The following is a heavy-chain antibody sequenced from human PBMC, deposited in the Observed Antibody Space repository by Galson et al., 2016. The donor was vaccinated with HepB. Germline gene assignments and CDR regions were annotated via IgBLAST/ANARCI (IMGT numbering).Heavy chain of an antibody. D-gene: IGHD6-13*01. CDR1: GFPFSSYA. Sequence: LRLSCAASGFPFSSYAMSWVRQAPGKGLEWVSAVSGSDGSTYYADSVKGRFTISRDNSKNTLYLQMNSLRAEDTAVYYCAKGQQLAYFDYWGQGTLVTVSS. CDR3: AKGQQLAYFDY. V-gene: IGHV3-23*01. J-gene: IGHJ4*02. CDR2: VSGSDGST.